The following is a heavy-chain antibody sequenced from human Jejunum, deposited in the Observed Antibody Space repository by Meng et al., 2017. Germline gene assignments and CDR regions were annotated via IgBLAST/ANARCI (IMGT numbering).Heavy chain of an antibody. CDR2: ISYDGNNN. J-gene: IGHJ4*02. CDR1: GFTFSSYA. Sequence: GESLKISCAASGFTFSSYAMNWVRQAPGKGLEWVALISYDGNNNYYADSVKGRFTISRDNSKNTLYLQMNSLRVEDTAVYYCARDWERNDYGDALDYWGQGTLVTVSS. V-gene: IGHV3-30*04. CDR3: ARDWERNDYGDALDY. D-gene: IGHD4-17*01.